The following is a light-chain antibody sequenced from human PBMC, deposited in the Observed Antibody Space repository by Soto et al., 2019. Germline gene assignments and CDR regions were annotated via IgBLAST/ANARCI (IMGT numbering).Light chain of an antibody. CDR3: QQYQSYPRT. CDR1: QSISGW. Sequence: DIQMTQSPSSLSASVGDRVTITCRASQSISGWLAWFQQRPGQVPKLLIFGASSLERDVPTRFSGRGSGTEFTLSIDNLQPEDSATYYCQQYQSYPRTFGQGTKVDIK. CDR2: GAS. J-gene: IGKJ1*01. V-gene: IGKV1-5*01.